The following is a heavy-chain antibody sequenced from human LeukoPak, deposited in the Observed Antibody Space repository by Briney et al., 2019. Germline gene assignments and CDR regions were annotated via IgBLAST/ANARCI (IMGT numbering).Heavy chain of an antibody. CDR2: INPNSGGT. CDR1: GYTFTGYY. Sequence: ASVKVSCKASGYTFTGYYIYWVRQAPGQGLEWMGWINPNSGGTNYAQKFQGRVTMTRDMSTSTVYMELSSLRSEDTAVYYCARVGVGAALIAWFDPWGQGTLVTVSS. V-gene: IGHV1-2*02. D-gene: IGHD1-26*01. J-gene: IGHJ5*02. CDR3: ARVGVGAALIAWFDP.